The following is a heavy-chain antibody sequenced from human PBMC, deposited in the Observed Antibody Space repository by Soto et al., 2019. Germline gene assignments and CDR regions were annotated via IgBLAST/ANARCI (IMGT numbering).Heavy chain of an antibody. CDR2: ISYDGSNK. V-gene: IGHV3-30-3*01. D-gene: IGHD6-13*01. CDR3: AREGYSSSWHYYYGMDV. J-gene: IGHJ6*01. CDR1: GFTFSSYA. Sequence: QVQLVESGGGVAQPGRSLRLSCAASGFTFSSYAMHWVRQAPGKGLEWVAVISYDGSNKYYADSVKGRFTISRDNSKNTLYLQMNSLRAEDTAVYYCAREGYSSSWHYYYGMDVWGQGTTVTVSS.